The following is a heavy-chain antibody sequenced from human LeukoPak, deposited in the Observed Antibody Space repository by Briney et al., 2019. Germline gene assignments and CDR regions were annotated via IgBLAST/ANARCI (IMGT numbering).Heavy chain of an antibody. CDR1: GFTFSSYG. D-gene: IGHD6-19*01. CDR3: ARESAVAGREDAFDI. V-gene: IGHV3-30*02. Sequence: GGSLRLSCAASGFTFSSYGMHWVRPAPGKGLEWGAFIRYDGSNKYYADSVKGRFTISRDNSKNTLYLQMNSLRAEDTAVYYCARESAVAGREDAFDIWGQGTMVTVSS. J-gene: IGHJ3*02. CDR2: IRYDGSNK.